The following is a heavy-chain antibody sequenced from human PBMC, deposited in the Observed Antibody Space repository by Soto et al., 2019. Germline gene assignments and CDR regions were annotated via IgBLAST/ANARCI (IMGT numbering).Heavy chain of an antibody. CDR2: ISGSGDST. D-gene: IGHD2-8*01. CDR1: GFTFSVYA. J-gene: IGHJ4*02. Sequence: EVRLLESGGGLVQPGGSLRLSCAASGFTFSVYAMSWVRQAPGKGLEWVSGISGSGDSTHYADSVTGRFTVSRDNSKSMLYLQTNSLRAEDPAIYYCAKALYGVFTYWGQGTLVTVSS. CDR3: AKALYGVFTY. V-gene: IGHV3-23*01.